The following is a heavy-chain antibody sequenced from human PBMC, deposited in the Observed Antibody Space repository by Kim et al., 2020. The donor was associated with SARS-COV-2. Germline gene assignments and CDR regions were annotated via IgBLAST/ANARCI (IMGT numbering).Heavy chain of an antibody. D-gene: IGHD6-19*01. J-gene: IGHJ4*02. CDR3: ARQRGYSSGNSFDS. Sequence: TPSLKSRVTMSVDTSKNQFSLRRSSVTAADTAVYYCARQRGYSSGNSFDSWGQGTLVTVSS. V-gene: IGHV4-34*01.